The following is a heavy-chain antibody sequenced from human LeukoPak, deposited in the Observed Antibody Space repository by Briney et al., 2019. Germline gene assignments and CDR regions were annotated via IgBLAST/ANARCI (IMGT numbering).Heavy chain of an antibody. J-gene: IGHJ3*02. CDR2: INPNSGGT. V-gene: IGHV1-2*02. CDR3: ARAAQPYGSGSYAFDI. Sequence: ASVKVSCKASGYTFTGYYMHWVRQAPGQGLEWMGWINPNSGGTNYAQKFQGRVTMTRDTSISTAYMELSRLRSDDTAVYYCARAAQPYGSGSYAFDIWGQGTMVTVSS. D-gene: IGHD3-10*01. CDR1: GYTFTGYY.